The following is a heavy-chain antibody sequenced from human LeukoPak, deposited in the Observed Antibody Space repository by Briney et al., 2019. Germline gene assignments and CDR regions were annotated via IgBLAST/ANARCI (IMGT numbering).Heavy chain of an antibody. V-gene: IGHV4-39*07. D-gene: IGHD3-22*01. CDR2: IYYSGST. CDR3: ARDPYYYDSSDQKGALDY. Sequence: SETLSLTCTVSGGSISSYYWGWIRQPPGKGLEWIGSIYYSGSTYYNPSLKSRVTISVDTSKNQFSLKLSSVTAADTAVYYCARDPYYYDSSDQKGALDYWGQGTLVTVSS. CDR1: GGSISSYY. J-gene: IGHJ4*02.